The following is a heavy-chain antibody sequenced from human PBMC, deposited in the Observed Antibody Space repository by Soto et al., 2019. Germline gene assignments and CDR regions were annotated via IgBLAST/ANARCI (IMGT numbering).Heavy chain of an antibody. Sequence: GASVKVSCKASGGTFSSYAISWVRQAPGQGLEWMGWISAYNGNTNYAQKLQGRVTMTTDTSTSTAYMELRSLRSDDTAVYYCARAPRTSPYYYYGMDVWGQGTTVTVSS. J-gene: IGHJ6*02. CDR1: GGTFSSYA. D-gene: IGHD2-2*01. CDR2: ISAYNGNT. V-gene: IGHV1-18*01. CDR3: ARAPRTSPYYYYGMDV.